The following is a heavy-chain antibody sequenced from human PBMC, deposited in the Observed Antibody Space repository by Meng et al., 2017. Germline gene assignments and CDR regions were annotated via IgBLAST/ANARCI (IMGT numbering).Heavy chain of an antibody. CDR1: VGTFSSYA. D-gene: IGHD1-7*01. CDR2: IIPIFGTA. V-gene: IGHV1-69*06. CDR3: ARGAGTTWFGHLYYFDY. Sequence: SVKVSCKASVGTFSSYAISWVRQAPGQGLEWMGGIIPIFGTANYAQKFQGRVTITADKSTSTVYMELSSLRSEDTAVYYCARGAGTTWFGHLYYFDYWGQGTLVTVSS. J-gene: IGHJ4*02.